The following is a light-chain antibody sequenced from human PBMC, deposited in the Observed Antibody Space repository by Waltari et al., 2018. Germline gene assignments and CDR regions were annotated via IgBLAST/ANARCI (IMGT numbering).Light chain of an antibody. J-gene: IGLJ1*01. CDR2: SNN. CDR1: SPTIGSNP. V-gene: IGLV1-44*01. Sequence: QSVLTQPPSASGTPGQRVTISCSASSPTIGSNPVTRSQQLPGTAPELLIYSNNQRPSGVPDRFSGSKSGTSASLAISGLQSEDEADYYCAAWDDSLNGFYVFGTGTKVTVL. CDR3: AAWDDSLNGFYV.